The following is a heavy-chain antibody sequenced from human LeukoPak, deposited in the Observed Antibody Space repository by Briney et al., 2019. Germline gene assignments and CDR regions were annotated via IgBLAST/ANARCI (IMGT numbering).Heavy chain of an antibody. CDR3: ARHLFAYCGGDCYSAIGY. V-gene: IGHV5-51*01. CDR1: GYSFTSYW. CDR2: IYPGDSDT. D-gene: IGHD2-21*02. J-gene: IGHJ4*02. Sequence: GESLKISCKGSGYSFTSYWIGWVRLMPGKGLEWMGIIYPGDSDTRYSPSFQGQVTISADKSISTAYLQWSSLKASDTAMYYCARHLFAYCGGDCYSAIGYWGQGTLVTVSS.